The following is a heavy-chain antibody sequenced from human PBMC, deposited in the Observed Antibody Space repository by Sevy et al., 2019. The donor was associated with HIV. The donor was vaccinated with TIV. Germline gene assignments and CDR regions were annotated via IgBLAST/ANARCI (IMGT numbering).Heavy chain of an antibody. CDR3: ATSRGYCSGGSCYPDVYNWFDP. Sequence: GGSLRLSCAASGFTFSSYAMSWVRQAPGKGLEWVSAISGSGGSTYDADSVKGRFTISRDNSKNTLYLQMNSLRAEEPAVYYCATSRGYCSGGSCYPDVYNWFDPWGQGTLVTVSS. D-gene: IGHD2-15*01. V-gene: IGHV3-23*01. CDR2: ISGSGGST. J-gene: IGHJ5*02. CDR1: GFTFSSYA.